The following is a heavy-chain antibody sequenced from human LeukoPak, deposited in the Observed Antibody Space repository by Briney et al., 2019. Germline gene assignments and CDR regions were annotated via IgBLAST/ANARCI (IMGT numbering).Heavy chain of an antibody. J-gene: IGHJ4*02. Sequence: PSETLSLTCTVSGGSISSSSYYWGWIRQPPGKGLEWIGSIYYSGSTYYNPSLKSRVTISVDTSKNQFSLKLNSVTAADTAVYYCARHQDIVVVPAAIDYWGQGTLVTVSS. CDR1: GGSISSSSYY. V-gene: IGHV4-39*01. CDR3: ARHQDIVVVPAAIDY. CDR2: IYYSGST. D-gene: IGHD2-2*01.